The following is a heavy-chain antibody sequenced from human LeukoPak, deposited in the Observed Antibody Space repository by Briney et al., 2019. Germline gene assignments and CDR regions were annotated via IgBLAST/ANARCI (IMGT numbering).Heavy chain of an antibody. J-gene: IGHJ4*02. D-gene: IGHD2/OR15-2a*01. Sequence: GGSLRLSCAASGFSFSSKYMSWVRQAPGKGLEWVSVIYSGGSTYYSDSVKGGFTIYRDNSKNTLYIQMNSLGAEDTAVYYCARASFPYYFDYWGQGTLVTVSS. CDR2: IYSGGST. CDR1: GFSFSSKY. V-gene: IGHV3-53*01. CDR3: ARASFPYYFDY.